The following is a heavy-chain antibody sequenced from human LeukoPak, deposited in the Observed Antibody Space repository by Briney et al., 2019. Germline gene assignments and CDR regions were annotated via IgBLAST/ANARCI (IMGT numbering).Heavy chain of an antibody. V-gene: IGHV4-4*09. CDR2: IYTSGST. D-gene: IGHD2-15*01. Sequence: SETLSLTCTVSGGSISSYYWSWIRQPPGKGLERIGYIYTSGSTNYNSSLKSRVTISVDTSKNQFSLKLSSVTAADTAVYYCARDLGAGHCSGGSCFYYYYMDVWGKGTTVTVSS. CDR3: ARDLGAGHCSGGSCFYYYYMDV. CDR1: GGSISSYY. J-gene: IGHJ6*03.